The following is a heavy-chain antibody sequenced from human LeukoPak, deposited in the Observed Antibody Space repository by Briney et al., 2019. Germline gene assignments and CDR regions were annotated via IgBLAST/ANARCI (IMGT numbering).Heavy chain of an antibody. Sequence: PGGSLRLSCAASGFTFSSYSMNWVRQAPGKGLEWVSYISSSSSTIYYADSVKGRFTISRDNAKNSLYLQMNSLRAEDTAVYYCARGYDFWSGNDAFDIWGQGTMVTVSS. V-gene: IGHV3-48*01. J-gene: IGHJ3*02. CDR2: ISSSSSTI. D-gene: IGHD3-3*01. CDR3: ARGYDFWSGNDAFDI. CDR1: GFTFSSYS.